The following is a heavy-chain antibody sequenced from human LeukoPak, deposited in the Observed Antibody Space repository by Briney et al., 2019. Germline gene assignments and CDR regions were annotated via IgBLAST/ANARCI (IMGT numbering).Heavy chain of an antibody. Sequence: ASVKVSCKAFGGPFSSEAISWVRQAPGQGLEWMGGIIPIFGTANYAQKFQGRVTITTDESTSTAYMEVSSLRSEDTAVYYCGRKAGDCGGGSCYSIDYWGQGTLVTVSP. D-gene: IGHD2-15*01. CDR2: IIPIFGTA. CDR1: GGPFSSEA. V-gene: IGHV1-69*05. J-gene: IGHJ4*02. CDR3: GRKAGDCGGGSCYSIDY.